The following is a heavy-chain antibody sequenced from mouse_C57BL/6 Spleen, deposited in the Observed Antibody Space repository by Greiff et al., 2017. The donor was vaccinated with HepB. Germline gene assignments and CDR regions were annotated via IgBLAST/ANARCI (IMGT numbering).Heavy chain of an antibody. CDR2: FYPGSGSI. Sequence: VQLQQSGAELVKPGASVKLSCKASGYTFTEYTIHWVKQRSGQGLEWIGWFYPGSGSIKYNEKFKDKATLTADKSSSTVYMELSRLTSEDSAVYFCARHEGRAPYGSGLYALDYWGQGTSVTVSS. CDR1: GYTFTEYT. V-gene: IGHV1-62-2*01. J-gene: IGHJ4*01. D-gene: IGHD1-1*01. CDR3: ARHEGRAPYGSGLYALDY.